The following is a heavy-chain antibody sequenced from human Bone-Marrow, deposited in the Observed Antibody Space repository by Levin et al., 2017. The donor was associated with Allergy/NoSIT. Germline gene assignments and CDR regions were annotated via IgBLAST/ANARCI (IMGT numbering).Heavy chain of an antibody. Sequence: GGSLRLSCAVSGFTFRNYAMHWVRQAPGRGLEWVAFISLDGNTQYYADSVKGRFTVSRDNSNNTLHLQMNSLRVEDTAIYYCAKDTYTCSGGSCYFFDYWGQGALITVSS. D-gene: IGHD2-15*01. CDR2: ISLDGNTQ. CDR1: GFTFRNYA. CDR3: AKDTYTCSGGSCYFFDY. J-gene: IGHJ4*02. V-gene: IGHV3-30*18.